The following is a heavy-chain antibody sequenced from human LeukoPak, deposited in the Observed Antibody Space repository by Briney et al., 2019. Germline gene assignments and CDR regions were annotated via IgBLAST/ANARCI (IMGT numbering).Heavy chain of an antibody. J-gene: IGHJ4*02. D-gene: IGHD3-22*01. CDR3: AKFRYHSNDNNYLDFNY. V-gene: IGHV3-23*01. CDR1: GFTFSSYA. Sequence: PGGSLRLSCAASGFTFSSYAMGWVRQAPGKGPEWVSSISGSGGHTYFADSVKGRFTISRDNSKNTLDLQMNSLKVEDTAVYYCAKFRYHSNDNNYLDFNYWGQGTLVTVPS. CDR2: ISGSGGHT.